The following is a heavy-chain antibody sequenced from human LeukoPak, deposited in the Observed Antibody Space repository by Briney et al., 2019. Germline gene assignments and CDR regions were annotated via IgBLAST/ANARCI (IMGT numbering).Heavy chain of an antibody. Sequence: PGGSLRLSCAASGFTFSSYAMSWVRQAPGKGLEWVSAISGSGGSIYYADSVEDRFTISRDNSKNTLYLQMNSLRAEDTAVYYCAKDGIVLLWFREYDPYYFDYWGQGTLVTVSS. D-gene: IGHD3-10*01. CDR3: AKDGIVLLWFREYDPYYFDY. CDR2: ISGSGGSI. CDR1: GFTFSSYA. J-gene: IGHJ4*02. V-gene: IGHV3-23*01.